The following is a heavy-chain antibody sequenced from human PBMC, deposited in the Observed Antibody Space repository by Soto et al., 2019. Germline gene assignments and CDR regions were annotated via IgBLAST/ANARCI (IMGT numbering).Heavy chain of an antibody. CDR2: IYYSGST. CDR3: ARGSKSTDDFDY. J-gene: IGHJ4*02. Sequence: SETLSLTCTVSGGSISSGGYYWSWIRQHPGKGLEWIGYIYYSGSTYYNPSLKSRVTISVDTSKNQFSLKLSSVTAADTAVYYCARGSKSTDDFDYWGQGTLVTVSS. V-gene: IGHV4-31*03. CDR1: GGSISSGGYY.